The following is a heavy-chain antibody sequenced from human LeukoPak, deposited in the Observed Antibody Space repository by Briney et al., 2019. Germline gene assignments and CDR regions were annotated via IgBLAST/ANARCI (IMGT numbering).Heavy chain of an antibody. CDR1: GGALSSGSHF. V-gene: IGHV4-39*01. J-gene: IGHJ5*01. Sequence: SETLSLTCTVSGGALSSGSHFWVWIRQPPGRGLEWLGSIYFTGHTYNNPSLTGRVSMSVDMSKNQFSLKLSSVTAADTAVYSCARSVVVAPAAITSGWFDSWGRGTLVTVSS. CDR2: IYFTGHT. D-gene: IGHD2-2*01. CDR3: ARSVVVAPAAITSGWFDS.